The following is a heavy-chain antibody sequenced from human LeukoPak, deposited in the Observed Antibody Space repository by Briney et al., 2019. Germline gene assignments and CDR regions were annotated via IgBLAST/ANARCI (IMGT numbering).Heavy chain of an antibody. CDR2: INPNSGGT. CDR1: GYTFTGYY. D-gene: IGHD2-2*01. V-gene: IGHV1-2*02. Sequence: ASVKVSCSASGYTFTGYYMHWVRQAPGQGLEWMGWINPNSGGTNYAQKFQGRVTMTRATSISTAYMELSRLRSDDTAVYYCARDKIVVPDANGGHRWFDPWGQGTLLTVSS. CDR3: ARDKIVVPDANGGHRWFDP. J-gene: IGHJ5*02.